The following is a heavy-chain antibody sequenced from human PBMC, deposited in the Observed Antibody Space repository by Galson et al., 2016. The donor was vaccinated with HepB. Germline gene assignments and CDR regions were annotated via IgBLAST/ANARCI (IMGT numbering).Heavy chain of an antibody. Sequence: SLRLSCAASGFTFSSYWMSWVRQSPGKGLEWVANINQDGSQRYYVDSVRGRFTVSRDNTKNSFDLEMDSLRAEDTAVYYCARVGWGIAVAGADYWGQGTLVTVSS. CDR3: ARVGWGIAVAGADY. CDR2: INQDGSQR. CDR1: GFTFSSYW. J-gene: IGHJ4*02. V-gene: IGHV3-7*01. D-gene: IGHD6-19*01.